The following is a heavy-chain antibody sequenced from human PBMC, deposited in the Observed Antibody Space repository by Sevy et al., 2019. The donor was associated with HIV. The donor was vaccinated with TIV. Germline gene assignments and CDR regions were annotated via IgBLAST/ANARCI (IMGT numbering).Heavy chain of an antibody. Sequence: GGSLRLSCEASGFTFSTYWMSWVRQAPGKGLEWVANIKKDGSEKYYVESVKGRFTISRDNAKNSLFLQMISLRAEDTAVYYCARRAPFAIVPGAMWGGHFDIWGQGTMVTVSS. V-gene: IGHV3-7*01. CDR1: GFTFSTYW. CDR2: IKKDGSEK. CDR3: ARRAPFAIVPGAMWGGHFDI. J-gene: IGHJ3*02. D-gene: IGHD2-2*01.